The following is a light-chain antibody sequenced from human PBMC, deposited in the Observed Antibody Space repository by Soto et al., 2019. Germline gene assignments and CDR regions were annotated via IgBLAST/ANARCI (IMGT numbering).Light chain of an antibody. J-gene: IGKJ3*01. V-gene: IGKV1-27*01. CDR3: QKYSSVPV. CDR2: AAS. Sequence: DIQMTQSPTSLSASVGDRVTITCRASQDIRNFVAWYQQKPGKAPKLLIYAASTLQSGVPSRFSGSRSGTDFTLTINGLQHEDVATYSCQKYSSVPVFGPGTKVEIK. CDR1: QDIRNF.